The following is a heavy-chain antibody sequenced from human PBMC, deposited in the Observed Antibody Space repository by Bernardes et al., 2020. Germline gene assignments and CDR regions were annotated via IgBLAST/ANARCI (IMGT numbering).Heavy chain of an antibody. J-gene: IGHJ5*02. Sequence: SETLSLTCTVSGGSISSSSYYWGWIRQPPGMGLEWLGSIDDSGSTYYNPSMKSRVTISVDTSKNQFSLKLSSVTAADTAVYYCARLTSRAAHNYDFWSGYPLRNWFDPWGQGTLVTVSS. V-gene: IGHV4-39*01. CDR3: ARLTSRAAHNYDFWSGYPLRNWFDP. CDR2: IDDSGST. D-gene: IGHD3-3*01. CDR1: GGSISSSSYY.